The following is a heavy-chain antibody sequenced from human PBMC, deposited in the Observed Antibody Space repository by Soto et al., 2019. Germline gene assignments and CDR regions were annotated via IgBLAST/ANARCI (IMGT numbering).Heavy chain of an antibody. Sequence: ASVKVSCKASGYTFTSYAISWVRQAPGQGLEWMGWINAGNGNTKYSQKFQGRVTITRDTSASTAYMELSSLRSEDTAVYYCASSRITMVPYGMDVWGQGTTVTVSS. V-gene: IGHV1-3*01. D-gene: IGHD3-10*01. CDR1: GYTFTSYA. CDR3: ASSRITMVPYGMDV. J-gene: IGHJ6*02. CDR2: INAGNGNT.